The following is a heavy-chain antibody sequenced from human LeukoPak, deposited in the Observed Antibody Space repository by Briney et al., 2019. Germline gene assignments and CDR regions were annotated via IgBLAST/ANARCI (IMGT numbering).Heavy chain of an antibody. CDR3: AKLAVTTDY. V-gene: IGHV3-23*01. J-gene: IGHJ4*02. D-gene: IGHD4-17*01. Sequence: GGSLRLSCAVSGITLSNYGMSWVRQAPGKGLEWVAGISDSGGRTNYADSVKGRFTISRDNPKNTLYLQMNSLRAEDTAVYYCAKLAVTTDYWGQGTLVTVSS. CDR1: GITLSNYG. CDR2: ISDSGGRT.